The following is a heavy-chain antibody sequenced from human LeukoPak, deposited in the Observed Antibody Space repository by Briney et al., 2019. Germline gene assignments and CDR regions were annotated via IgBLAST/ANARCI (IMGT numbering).Heavy chain of an antibody. D-gene: IGHD1-14*01. CDR2: IKQGGSEI. J-gene: IGHJ3*02. V-gene: IGHV3-7*01. CDR3: ARDPGTDAFDI. Sequence: GGTLRLSCAASGFTFSSYWMNWVRQAPGKGLEWVAHIKQGGSEIYYVDSVKGRFTISRDNAKNSLYLQMNSLRAEDTALYYCARDPGTDAFDIWGQGTMVTVSS. CDR1: GFTFSSYW.